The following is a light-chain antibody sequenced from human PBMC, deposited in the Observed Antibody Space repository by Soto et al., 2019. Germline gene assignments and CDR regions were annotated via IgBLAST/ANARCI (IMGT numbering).Light chain of an antibody. V-gene: IGKV3-11*01. J-gene: IGKJ2*01. Sequence: EIVLTQSPATLSLSPGDRATLSCRASQSVSSSLAWYQQKPGQAPRLLIYGASNRATGIPARFSGSGSGTDLTLTISSREPEDFAVYYCQQRSNWPPGYTFGQGTKLEIK. CDR2: GAS. CDR3: QQRSNWPPGYT. CDR1: QSVSSS.